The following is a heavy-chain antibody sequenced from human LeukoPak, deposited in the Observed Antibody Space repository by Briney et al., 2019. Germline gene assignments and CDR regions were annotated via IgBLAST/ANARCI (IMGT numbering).Heavy chain of an antibody. J-gene: IGHJ6*03. CDR1: GGSISSYY. Sequence: PSETLSLTCTVSGGSISSYYWSWIRQPPGKGLEWIGYIYYSGSTNYNPSLKSRVTISVDTSKNQFSLKLSSVTAADTAVYYCARVDGGYYYYMDVWGKGTTVTVSS. CDR3: ARVDGGYYYYMDV. CDR2: IYYSGST. D-gene: IGHD2-15*01. V-gene: IGHV4-59*01.